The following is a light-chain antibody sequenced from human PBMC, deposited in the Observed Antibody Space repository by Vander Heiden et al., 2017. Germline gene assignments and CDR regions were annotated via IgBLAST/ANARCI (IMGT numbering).Light chain of an antibody. CDR2: GAT. CDR3: QHSYT. J-gene: IGKJ4*01. CDR1: QSVNNY. Sequence: DIQMTQSPSSLPASVGDRVTIACRASQSVNNYLNWYQQKPGKAPKLLIHGATTLQTEVPSRFSGSGSETEFTLTINGLQPEDFATYYCQHSYTFGGGTKVEIK. V-gene: IGKV1-39*01.